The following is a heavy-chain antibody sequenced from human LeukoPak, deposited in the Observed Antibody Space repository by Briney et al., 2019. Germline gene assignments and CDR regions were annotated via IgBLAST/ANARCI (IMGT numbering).Heavy chain of an antibody. CDR3: VKGVRGYYDFWSGYYIGYYFDY. V-gene: IGHV3-64D*09. J-gene: IGHJ4*02. Sequence: GGSLRLSCSASGFTFSSYAMHWVRQAPGKGLEYVSAISSNGGSTYYADSVKGRFTISRDNSKNTLYLQMSSLRAEDTAVYYCVKGVRGYYDFWSGYYIGYYFDYRGQGTLVTVSS. D-gene: IGHD3-3*01. CDR1: GFTFSSYA. CDR2: ISSNGGST.